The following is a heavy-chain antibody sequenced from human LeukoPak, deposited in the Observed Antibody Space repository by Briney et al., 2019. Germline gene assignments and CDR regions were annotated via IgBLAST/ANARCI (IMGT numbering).Heavy chain of an antibody. CDR3: ARASFNGPDALDI. V-gene: IGHV3-74*01. CDR2: INSDGSST. Sequence: GGSLRLSCAASGFTFSSYWMHWVRQAPGKGLVWVSRINSDGSSTSYADSVKGRFTISRDNAKNSLYLQMNSLRADDTAVYFCARASFNGPDALDIWGQGTMVTVSS. J-gene: IGHJ3*02. D-gene: IGHD2-8*01. CDR1: GFTFSSYW.